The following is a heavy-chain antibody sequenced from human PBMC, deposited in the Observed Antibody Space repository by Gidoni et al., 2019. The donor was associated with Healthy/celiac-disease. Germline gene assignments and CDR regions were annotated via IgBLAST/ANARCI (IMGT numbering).Heavy chain of an antibody. CDR3: ARVFGVVVPAAMEWFDP. D-gene: IGHD2-2*01. J-gene: IGHJ5*02. CDR2: IYYSGST. CDR1: GGSISSSRYY. Sequence: QLQLQESGPGLVKPSETLSLTCTVSGGSISSSRYYWGWFRQPPGKGLEWIGSIYYSGSTYYNPSLKSRVTISVDTSKNQFSLKLSSVTAADTAVYYCARVFGVVVPAAMEWFDPWGQGTLVTVSS. V-gene: IGHV4-39*07.